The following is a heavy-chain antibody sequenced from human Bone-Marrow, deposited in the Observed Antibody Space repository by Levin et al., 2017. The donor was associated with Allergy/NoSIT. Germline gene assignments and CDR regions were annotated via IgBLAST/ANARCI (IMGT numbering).Heavy chain of an antibody. D-gene: IGHD3-10*01. CDR2: IIPILGIA. J-gene: IGHJ6*02. CDR1: GGTFSSYT. V-gene: IGHV1-69*02. CDR3: ASSPPHYYGSGRYGMDG. Sequence: ASVKVSCKASGGTFSSYTISWVRQAPGQGLEWMGRIIPILGIANYAQKFQGRVTITADKSTSTAYMELSSLRSEDTAVYYCASSPPHYYGSGRYGMDGWGQGTTVTVSS.